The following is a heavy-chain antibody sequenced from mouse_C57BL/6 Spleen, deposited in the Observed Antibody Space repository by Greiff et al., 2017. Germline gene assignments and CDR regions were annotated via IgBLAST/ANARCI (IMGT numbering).Heavy chain of an antibody. V-gene: IGHV5-4*01. CDR3: ARDHGWAYYFDY. J-gene: IGHJ2*01. CDR2: ISDGGSYT. D-gene: IGHD1-1*02. CDR1: GFTFSSYA. Sequence: EVKLMESGGGLVKPGGSLKLSCAASGFTFSSYAMSWVRQTPEKRLEWVATISDGGSYTYYPDNVKGRFTISRDNAKNNLYLQMSHLKSEDTAMYYCARDHGWAYYFDYWGKGTTLTVSS.